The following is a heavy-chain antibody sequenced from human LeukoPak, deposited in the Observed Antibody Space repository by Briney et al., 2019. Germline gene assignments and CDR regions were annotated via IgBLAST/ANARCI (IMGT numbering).Heavy chain of an antibody. D-gene: IGHD4-17*01. J-gene: IGHJ6*02. CDR2: TYPGDSDT. V-gene: IGHV5-51*01. CDR1: GYSFTTYW. Sequence: GESLKISCKGSGYSFTTYWIGWVRQMPGKGLEWMGITYPGDSDTRYSPSFQGQVTISADKSISTAYLQWSSLKASDTAMYYCARHGLTDYYYGIYYYGMDVWGQGTTVTVAS. CDR3: ARHGLTDYYYGIYYYGMDV.